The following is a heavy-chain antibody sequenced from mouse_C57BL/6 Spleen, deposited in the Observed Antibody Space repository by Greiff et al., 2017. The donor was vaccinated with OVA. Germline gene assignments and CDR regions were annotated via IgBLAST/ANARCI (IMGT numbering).Heavy chain of an antibody. J-gene: IGHJ3*01. CDR3: ARPGAQATAFGC. CDR1: GYSFPGYY. CDR2: INPSTGGT. D-gene: IGHD3-2*02. Sequence: EVQLQQSGPELLKPGAPVKIPCKAPGYSFPGYYLNWVKQSPEKSLEWIGEINPSTGGTTYNQKFKAKATLTVDKSSSTAYMQLKSLTSEDSAVYYGARPGAQATAFGCWGQGTLVTVSA. V-gene: IGHV1-42*01.